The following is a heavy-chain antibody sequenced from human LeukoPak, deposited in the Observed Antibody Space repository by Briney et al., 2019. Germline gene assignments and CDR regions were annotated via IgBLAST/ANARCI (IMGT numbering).Heavy chain of an antibody. J-gene: IGHJ3*02. V-gene: IGHV4-4*07. Sequence: PSETLSLTCTVSGGSICSYYWTWIRQPAGKGLEWIGRIYASGSTNYNPSLKSRVTMSVDTSKNQFSLKLSSVTAADTAVYYCARLYCSGGNCYGAFDIWGQGTMVTVSS. CDR2: IYASGST. D-gene: IGHD2-15*01. CDR1: GGSICSYY. CDR3: ARLYCSGGNCYGAFDI.